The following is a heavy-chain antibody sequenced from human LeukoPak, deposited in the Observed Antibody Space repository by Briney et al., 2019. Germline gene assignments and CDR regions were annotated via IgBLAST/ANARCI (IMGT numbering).Heavy chain of an antibody. J-gene: IGHJ6*03. CDR2: IWYDGSNK. D-gene: IGHD3-10*01. CDR1: GFTFSSYD. Sequence: GRSLRLSCAASGFTFSSYDMHWVRQAPGKGLEWVAVIWYDGSNKYYADSVKGRFTISRDNSKNTLYLQMNSLRAEDTAVYYCARDPSMVQGVNYMDVWGKGTTVTVSS. CDR3: ARDPSMVQGVNYMDV. V-gene: IGHV3-33*01.